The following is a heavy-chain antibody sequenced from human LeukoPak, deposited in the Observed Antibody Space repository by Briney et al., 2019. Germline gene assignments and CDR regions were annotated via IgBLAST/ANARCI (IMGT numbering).Heavy chain of an antibody. CDR1: GFTFSDYY. J-gene: IGHJ4*02. CDR3: ARDDGGSYDY. D-gene: IGHD3-16*01. CDR2: SRNKANSYAT. Sequence: PGGSLRLSCAASGFTFSDYYMDWVHQTPGKGLEWVGRSRNKANSYATEYVPSVKGRFTISRDASKNSLYLQINSLRTEDTAVYYCARDDGGSYDYWGQGTLVIVSS. V-gene: IGHV3-72*01.